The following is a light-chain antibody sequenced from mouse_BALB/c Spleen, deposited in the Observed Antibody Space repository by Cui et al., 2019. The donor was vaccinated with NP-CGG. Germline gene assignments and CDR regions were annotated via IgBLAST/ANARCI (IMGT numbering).Light chain of an antibody. V-gene: IGLV1*01. J-gene: IGLJ1*01. CDR1: TGAVSTSNY. Sequence: AVVTKESALTTSPGETVTLTCRSSTGAVSTSNYANWVQEKPDHLFTGLIGGTNNRAPGVPARFSGSLIGDKAALTITGAQTEDEALYFCALWYINHLVFGGGTKLTVL. CDR2: GTN. CDR3: ALWYINHLV.